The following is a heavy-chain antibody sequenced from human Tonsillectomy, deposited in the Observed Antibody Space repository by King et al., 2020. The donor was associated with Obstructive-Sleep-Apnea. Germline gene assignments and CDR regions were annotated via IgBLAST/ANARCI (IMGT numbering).Heavy chain of an antibody. CDR3: ARGFLEWSSFDY. D-gene: IGHD3-3*01. J-gene: IGHJ4*02. Sequence: QLQESGPGLVKPSETLSLTGTVSGGSISSRSYYWGLIRQPPGKGVEGIGRIYYSGSPYYNPSLKSRVTILVDTSKNMFSLKLSSVTAADTAVYYCARGFLEWSSFDYWGQGTLVTVSS. CDR2: IYYSGSP. V-gene: IGHV4-39*07. CDR1: GGSISSRSYY.